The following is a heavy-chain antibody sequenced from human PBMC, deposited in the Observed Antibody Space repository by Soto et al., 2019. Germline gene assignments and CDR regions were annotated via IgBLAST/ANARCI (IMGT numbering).Heavy chain of an antibody. Sequence: QITLKESGPTLVKPSQTLTLTCTFSGFSLSTSGVGVGWIRQPPGKALEWLALIYWDDDKRYSPSLKSRLTITKDTSKNQVVLTLTNVDPVDTATDYCAHMRVTMIVGAGHVHHWGQGTLVTVSS. V-gene: IGHV2-5*02. CDR3: AHMRVTMIVGAGHVHH. D-gene: IGHD3-22*01. CDR2: IYWDDDK. J-gene: IGHJ1*01. CDR1: GFSLSTSGVG.